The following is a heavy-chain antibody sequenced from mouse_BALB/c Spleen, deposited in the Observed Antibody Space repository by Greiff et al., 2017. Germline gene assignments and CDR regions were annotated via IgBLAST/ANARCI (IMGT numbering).Heavy chain of an antibody. D-gene: IGHD2-1*01. J-gene: IGHJ3*01. CDR3: ARGYYGNSAWLAY. Sequence: QVQLKQSGPGLVAPSQSLSITCTVSGFSLTGYGVNWVRQPPGKGLEWLGMIWGDGSTDYNSAHKSRLSIIKDNSKSQAFFKMNSLQTDDTARYYCARGYYGNSAWLAYGGQGTLVTASA. CDR2: IWGDGST. CDR1: GFSLTGYG. V-gene: IGHV2-6-7*01.